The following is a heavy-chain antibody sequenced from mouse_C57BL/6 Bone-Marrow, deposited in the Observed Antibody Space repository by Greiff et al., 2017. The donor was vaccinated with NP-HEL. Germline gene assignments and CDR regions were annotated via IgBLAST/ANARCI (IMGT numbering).Heavy chain of an antibody. D-gene: IGHD3-3*01. CDR1: GYTFTSYW. CDR2: IDPSDSYT. V-gene: IGHV1-50*01. Sequence: QVQLQQPGAELVKPGASVKLSCKASGYTFTSYWMQWVKQRPGQGLEWIGEIDPSDSYTNYNQKFKGKATLTADTSSSTAYMQLSSLTSEDSAVYYCAREGPYYAMDYWGQGTSVTVSS. J-gene: IGHJ4*01. CDR3: AREGPYYAMDY.